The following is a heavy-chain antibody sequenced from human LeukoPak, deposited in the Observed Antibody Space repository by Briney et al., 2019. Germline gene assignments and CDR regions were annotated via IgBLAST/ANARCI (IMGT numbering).Heavy chain of an antibody. V-gene: IGHV1-2*02. J-gene: IGHJ4*02. D-gene: IGHD2-15*01. CDR1: GYTFSDYY. Sequence: GASVKVSFKASGYTFSDYYIHWVRQAPGQGLEWMGWITPNSGGTKYAQRFQGRVTMTRDTSISTAYMDLSSLGSDDTAIFYCVRKSATRRTSESDYWGQRAPVTVSS. CDR3: VRKSATRRTSESDY. CDR2: ITPNSGGT.